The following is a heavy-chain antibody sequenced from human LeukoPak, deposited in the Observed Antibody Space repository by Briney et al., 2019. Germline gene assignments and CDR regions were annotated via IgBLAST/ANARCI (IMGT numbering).Heavy chain of an antibody. D-gene: IGHD2-15*01. J-gene: IGHJ2*01. CDR3: ASSTGYCSGGSCYPYWYFDL. V-gene: IGHV4-59*08. CDR1: GGSISSYY. CDR2: IYYRGST. Sequence: SETLSLTCTVSGGSISSYYWSWIRQPPGKGLEWIGYIYYRGSTNYNPSLKSRVTISVDTSKNQFSLKLSSVTAADTAVYYCASSTGYCSGGSCYPYWYFDLWGRGTLVTVSS.